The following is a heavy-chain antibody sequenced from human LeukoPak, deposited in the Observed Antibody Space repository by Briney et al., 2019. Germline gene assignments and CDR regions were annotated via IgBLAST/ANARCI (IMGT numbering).Heavy chain of an antibody. D-gene: IGHD5-12*01. CDR3: AKETGYSGYDYGDY. V-gene: IGHV3-23*01. CDR1: GFSFGNYA. CDR2: ISGSGGST. J-gene: IGHJ4*02. Sequence: GGSLRLSCVASGFSFGNYAMSWVRQAPGKGLEWVSGISGSGGSTYYADSVKGRFTIPRDNSKNTLYLQMNSLRAEDTAVYYCAKETGYSGYDYGDYWGQRTLVTASS.